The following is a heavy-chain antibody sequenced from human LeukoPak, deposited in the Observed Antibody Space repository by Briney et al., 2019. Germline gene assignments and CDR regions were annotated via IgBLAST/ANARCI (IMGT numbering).Heavy chain of an antibody. CDR2: ISSSTSTI. CDR1: GFTFSSYS. CDR3: ARGFMVRETPWIDY. V-gene: IGHV3-48*02. J-gene: IGHJ4*02. D-gene: IGHD3-10*01. Sequence: GGSLRLSCAASGFTFSSYSMNWVRQAPGKGLEWVSYISSSTSTIYYADSVKGRFTISRDNAKNSLYLQMNSLRDEDTAVYYCARGFMVRETPWIDYWGQGTLVTVSS.